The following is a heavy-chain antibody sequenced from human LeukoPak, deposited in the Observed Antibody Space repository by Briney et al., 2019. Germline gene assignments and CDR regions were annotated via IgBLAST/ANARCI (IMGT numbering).Heavy chain of an antibody. CDR1: GGSISSSSYY. CDR3: ARSPGSSGWYWANWFDP. J-gene: IGHJ5*02. Sequence: PSQTLSLTCAVSGGSISSSSYYWGWIRQPPGKGLEWIGSIYYSGSTYYNPSLKSRVTISVDTSKNQFSLKLSSVTAADTAVYYCARSPGSSGWYWANWFDPWGQGTLVTVSS. D-gene: IGHD6-19*01. V-gene: IGHV4-39*07. CDR2: IYYSGST.